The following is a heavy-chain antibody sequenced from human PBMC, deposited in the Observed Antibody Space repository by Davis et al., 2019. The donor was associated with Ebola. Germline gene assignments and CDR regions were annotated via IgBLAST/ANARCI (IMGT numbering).Heavy chain of an antibody. Sequence: GESLKISCAASGFTFSSYSMNWVRQAPGKGLEWVSSISSSSSYIYYADSVKGRIIISRDNAKNTLYLQMNNLRVEDTAVYYCATLPGYYWGQGTLVTVSS. D-gene: IGHD1-26*01. V-gene: IGHV3-21*01. J-gene: IGHJ4*02. CDR3: ATLPGYY. CDR2: ISSSSSYI. CDR1: GFTFSSYS.